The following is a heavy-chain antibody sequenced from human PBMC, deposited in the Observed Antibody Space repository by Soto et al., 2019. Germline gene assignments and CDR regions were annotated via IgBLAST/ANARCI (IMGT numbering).Heavy chain of an antibody. CDR2: IIPIFGTA. CDR3: ARASPSAAAGVYGMDV. D-gene: IGHD6-13*01. CDR1: GGTFSSYA. V-gene: IGHV1-69*13. J-gene: IGHJ6*02. Sequence: SVKVSCKASGGTFSSYAISWVRQAPGQRLEWMGGIIPIFGTANYAQKFQGRVTITADESTSTAYMELSSLRSEDTAVYYCARASPSAAAGVYGMDVWGQGTTVTVSS.